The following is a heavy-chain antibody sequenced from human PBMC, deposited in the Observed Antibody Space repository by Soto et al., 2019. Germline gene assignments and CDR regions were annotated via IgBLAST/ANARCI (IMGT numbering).Heavy chain of an antibody. CDR3: ARGGAVAGLFDP. Sequence: GGSLRLSCAASGFTFSSYDMHWVRQATGKGLEWVSAIGTAGDTYYPGSVKGRFTISRENAKNSLYLQMNSLRAEDTAVYYCARGGAVAGLFDPWGQGTLVTVSS. V-gene: IGHV3-13*01. D-gene: IGHD6-19*01. J-gene: IGHJ5*02. CDR1: GFTFSSYD. CDR2: IGTAGDT.